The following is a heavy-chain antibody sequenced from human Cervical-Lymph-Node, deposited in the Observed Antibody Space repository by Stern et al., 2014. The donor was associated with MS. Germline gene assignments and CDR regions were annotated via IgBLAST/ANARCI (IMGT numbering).Heavy chain of an antibody. Sequence: VQLVQSGAEVKQPGESLKISCKGSGYNFGDYWIGWVRQKPGHGLEWMGTIFPADSDSRYSPSFEGQVPISADESISTAFLQSSSLKASDTGIYYCARHQPAATFAMDVWGQGTTVIVSS. V-gene: IGHV5-51*01. CDR3: ARHQPAATFAMDV. J-gene: IGHJ6*02. CDR2: IFPADSDS. CDR1: GYNFGDYW. D-gene: IGHD2-2*01.